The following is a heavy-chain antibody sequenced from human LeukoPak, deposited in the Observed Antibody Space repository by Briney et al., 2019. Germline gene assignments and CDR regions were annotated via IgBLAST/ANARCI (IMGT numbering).Heavy chain of an antibody. CDR3: ARPRSTTWSYFDY. V-gene: IGHV4-61*01. CDR2: IFYSGST. CDR1: GGSVTSGSYY. Sequence: PSETLSLTCTVSGGSVTSGSYYWTWIRQPPGKGLEWIGYIFYSGSTTYNPSLKSRVTISIDTSTSQFSLQLTSATAADTAMYYCARPRSTTWSYFDYWGQGTLVTVSS. D-gene: IGHD6-13*01. J-gene: IGHJ4*02.